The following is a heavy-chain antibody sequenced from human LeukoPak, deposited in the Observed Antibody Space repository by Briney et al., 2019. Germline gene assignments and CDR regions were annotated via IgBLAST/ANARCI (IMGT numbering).Heavy chain of an antibody. CDR2: IYYSGST. Sequence: PSETLSLTCTVSGGSISSYYWSWIRQPPGKGLEWIGYIYYSGSTNYNPSLKSRVTISVDTSKNQFSLKLSSVTAADTAVYYCARGSSGWHAAVDYWGQGTLVTVSS. J-gene: IGHJ4*02. D-gene: IGHD6-19*01. V-gene: IGHV4-59*01. CDR3: ARGSSGWHAAVDY. CDR1: GGSISSYY.